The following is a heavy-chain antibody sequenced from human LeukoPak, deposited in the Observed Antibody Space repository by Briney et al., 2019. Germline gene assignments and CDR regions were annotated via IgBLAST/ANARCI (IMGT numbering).Heavy chain of an antibody. Sequence: PSETLSLTCTVSGGPISNTNYYWGWIRQPQGKGLEWIGSVYYSGSTHYNPSLKSRVTISVDTSKNQFSLNLISMTAADTSIYYCARNRSDPTQQQTFDVWGPGTTVTVSS. V-gene: IGHV4-39*01. CDR1: GGPISNTNYY. J-gene: IGHJ3*01. CDR2: VYYSGST. CDR3: ARNRSDPTQQQTFDV. D-gene: IGHD3-3*01.